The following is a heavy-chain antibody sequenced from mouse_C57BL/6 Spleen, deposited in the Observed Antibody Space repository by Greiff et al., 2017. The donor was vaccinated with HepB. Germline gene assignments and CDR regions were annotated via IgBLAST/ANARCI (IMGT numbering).Heavy chain of an antibody. CDR3: AREGLSPWFAY. CDR2: IYPGDGDT. CDR1: GYAFSSSW. J-gene: IGHJ3*01. D-gene: IGHD2-3*01. Sequence: VQLQQSGPELVKPGASVKISCKASGYAFSSSWMNWVKQRPGKGLEWIGRIYPGDGDTNYNGKFKGKATLTADKSSSTAYMQLSSLTSEDSAVYFCAREGLSPWFAYWGQGTLVTVSA. V-gene: IGHV1-82*01.